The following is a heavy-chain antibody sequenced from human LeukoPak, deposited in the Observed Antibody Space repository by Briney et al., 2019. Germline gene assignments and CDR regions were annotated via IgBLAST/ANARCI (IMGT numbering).Heavy chain of an antibody. V-gene: IGHV4-59*01. D-gene: IGHD5-12*01. CDR3: ARNPYSWFDP. CDR2: IYYSGST. Sequence: LSETLSLTCAVSGGSINSYYWSWIRQPPGKGLEWIGYIYYSGSTNYNPSLKSRVTISVDTSKSQFSLKLNSVTAADTAVYYCARNPYSWFDPWGQGTLVTVSS. J-gene: IGHJ5*02. CDR1: GGSINSYY.